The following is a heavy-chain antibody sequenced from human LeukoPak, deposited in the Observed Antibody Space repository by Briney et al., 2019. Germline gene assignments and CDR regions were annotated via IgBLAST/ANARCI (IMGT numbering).Heavy chain of an antibody. D-gene: IGHD6-13*01. CDR2: MYYSGST. J-gene: IGHJ4*02. CDR1: GGSISSYY. Sequence: PSETLSLTCTVSGGSISSYYWSCIRQPPGKGREWIGYMYYSGSTNYNPSLKSRVTISADTSKNQFSLKLRSVTAADTAVYYCAGGLIAAAGTRVDYWGQGTLVTVSS. CDR3: AGGLIAAAGTRVDY. V-gene: IGHV4-59*01.